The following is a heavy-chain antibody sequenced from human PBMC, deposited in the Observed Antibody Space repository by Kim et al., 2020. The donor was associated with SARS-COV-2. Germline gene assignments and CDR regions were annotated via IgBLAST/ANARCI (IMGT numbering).Heavy chain of an antibody. CDR3: VRSLGDDAFDI. Sequence: GGSLRLPCVGAGFTFGSYWLHWVRQAPGKGLVWVSRINADGTTTHYADSVKGRFTTSRDNSKHTLYLQMDSLRADDTAVYYCVRSLGDDAFDIWGQGTMVIVSS. D-gene: IGHD2-21*01. CDR1: GFTFGSYW. V-gene: IGHV3-74*01. J-gene: IGHJ3*02. CDR2: INADGTTT.